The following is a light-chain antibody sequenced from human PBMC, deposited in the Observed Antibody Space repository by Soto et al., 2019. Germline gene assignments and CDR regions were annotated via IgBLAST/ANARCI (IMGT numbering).Light chain of an antibody. V-gene: IGKV1-39*01. Sequence: DSQMTQTPYYLSASLGDRVTITCRASQSIRNYLNWYQQKPGKPPKLLIHTTSSLQSGVPSRFSASGTETDFTLTISSLQPEDSATYYCQQSYGTPWTVGQGSNVDIK. J-gene: IGKJ1*01. CDR3: QQSYGTPWT. CDR2: TTS. CDR1: QSIRNY.